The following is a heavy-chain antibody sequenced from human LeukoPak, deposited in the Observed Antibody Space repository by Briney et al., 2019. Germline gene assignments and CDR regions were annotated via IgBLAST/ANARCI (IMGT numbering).Heavy chain of an antibody. CDR1: GYSFTSYW. CDR2: FYPGDSDT. D-gene: IGHD3-22*01. Sequence: GESLKISCKGSGYSFTSYWIGWVRQMPGKGLEWMGIFYPGDSDTRYSPSFQGQVTISADKSISTAYLQWSSLKASDTAMYYCARTAYYYDSSGYYSFDYWGQGTLVTVSS. J-gene: IGHJ4*02. CDR3: ARTAYYYDSSGYYSFDY. V-gene: IGHV5-51*01.